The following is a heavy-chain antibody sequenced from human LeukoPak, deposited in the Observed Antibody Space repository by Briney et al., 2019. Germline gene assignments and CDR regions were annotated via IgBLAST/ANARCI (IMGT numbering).Heavy chain of an antibody. V-gene: IGHV4-39*07. CDR3: ARPGGAFDI. CDR2: MYYSGRT. Sequence: PSETLSLTCTVSGGSISSSSYYWGWIRQTPGKGLEWIGSMYYSGRTDYNPSLKSRVTISVDTSENQFSLKLSSVTAADTAVYYCARPGGAFDIWGQGTMVTVSS. CDR1: GGSISSSSYY. J-gene: IGHJ3*02. D-gene: IGHD1-14*01.